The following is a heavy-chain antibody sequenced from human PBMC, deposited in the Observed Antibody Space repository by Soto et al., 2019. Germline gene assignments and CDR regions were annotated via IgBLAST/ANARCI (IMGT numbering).Heavy chain of an antibody. V-gene: IGHV3-30-3*01. J-gene: IGHJ4*02. CDR1: GFTFSRYT. D-gene: IGHD3-22*01. CDR3: ARDSDDSSGYYLLGVYYFDY. Sequence: QPGGSLRLSCAASGFTFSRYTMHWVRQVPGKGLEWLAFIRDDGNNKYYADSVKGRFTISRDNAKNSLYLQMNSLRAEDTAVYYCARDSDDSSGYYLLGVYYFDYWGQGTLVTVSS. CDR2: IRDDGNNK.